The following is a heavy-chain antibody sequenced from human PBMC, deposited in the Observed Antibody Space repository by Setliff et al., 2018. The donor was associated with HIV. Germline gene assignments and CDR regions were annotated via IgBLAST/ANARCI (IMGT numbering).Heavy chain of an antibody. D-gene: IGHD6-13*01. CDR1: GLPFFNYW. CDR3: ATQTGFYNSHWYDY. Sequence: GGSLRLSCVASGLPFFNYWMTWLRRAPGRGLEWVANIKQDGSDMHYIESVKGRFTIFRDNAKNSVFLQMNSLRAEDTGVYYCATQTGFYNSHWYDYWGQGTMVTVSS. CDR2: IKQDGSDM. J-gene: IGHJ4*02. V-gene: IGHV3-7*01.